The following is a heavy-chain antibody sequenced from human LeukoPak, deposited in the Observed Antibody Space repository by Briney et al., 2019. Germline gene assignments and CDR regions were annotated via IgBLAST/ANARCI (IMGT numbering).Heavy chain of an antibody. Sequence: GRPLRLSCAASGFTFSSYGMHWVRQAPGKGLEWVAVISYDGSNKYYADSVKGRFTISRDNAKNSLYLQMNSLRAEDTAVYYCAELGITMIGGVWGKGTTVTISS. CDR2: ISYDGSNK. J-gene: IGHJ6*04. CDR1: GFTFSSYG. CDR3: AELGITMIGGV. V-gene: IGHV3-30*18. D-gene: IGHD3-10*02.